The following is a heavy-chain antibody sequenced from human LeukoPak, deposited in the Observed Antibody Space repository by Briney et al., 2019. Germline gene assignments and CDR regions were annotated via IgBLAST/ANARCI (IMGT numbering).Heavy chain of an antibody. Sequence: GGSLRLSCAASGFTFSSYGMHWVRQTPGKGLEWVAFIRDDGSNEYYADSVKGRFTISRDNAKNSLYLQMNSLRAEDTAVYYCARERAITMVQGVIDYWGQGTLVTVSS. CDR1: GFTFSSYG. CDR3: ARERAITMVQGVIDY. D-gene: IGHD3-10*01. J-gene: IGHJ4*02. CDR2: IRDDGSNE. V-gene: IGHV3-30*02.